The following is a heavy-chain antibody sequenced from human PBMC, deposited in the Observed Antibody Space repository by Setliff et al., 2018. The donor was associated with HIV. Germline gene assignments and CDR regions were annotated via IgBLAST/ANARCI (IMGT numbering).Heavy chain of an antibody. CDR3: ARDQRLPGVQPPYWYFDL. Sequence: PSETLSLTCAVFGESFSNYHWNWLRQPPGGGLEWIGEISHSGNTDYNSSLKSRVTISVDTSKKQFSLEMRSLTAADTAIYYCARDQRLPGVQPPYWYFDLWGRGTLVTVTS. V-gene: IGHV4-34*01. J-gene: IGHJ2*01. CDR2: ISHSGNT. CDR1: GESFSNYH. D-gene: IGHD2-2*01.